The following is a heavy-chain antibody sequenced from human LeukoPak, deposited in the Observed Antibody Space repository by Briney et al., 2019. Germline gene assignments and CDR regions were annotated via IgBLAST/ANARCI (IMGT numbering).Heavy chain of an antibody. CDR3: ARWRAGIAVAVDY. Sequence: GGSLRLSCAASGFTFSNYAMNWVRQAPGKGLEWVSAISGSGAATFNADSVKGRFTISRDNSKNTLYLQMNSLRAEDTAVYYCARWRAGIAVAVDYWGQGTLVTVSS. CDR1: GFTFSNYA. CDR2: ISGSGAAT. J-gene: IGHJ4*02. D-gene: IGHD6-19*01. V-gene: IGHV3-23*01.